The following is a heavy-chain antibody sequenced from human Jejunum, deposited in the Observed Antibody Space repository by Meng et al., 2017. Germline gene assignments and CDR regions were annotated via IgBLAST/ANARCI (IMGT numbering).Heavy chain of an antibody. V-gene: IGHV4-30-4*01. D-gene: IGHD2-2*01. CDR3: GRNPIIPDARTFDF. J-gene: IGHJ4*02. CDR1: GGSINSVDYY. CDR2: IHSGGTT. Sequence: QLQESGPGLMKPSQTLCLTSTVSGGSINSVDYYWTGIRQPPGKGLGWIGYIHSGGTTYSPPSLKTRLTMSVDTSKNQFSLLMTSVTAADTATYYCGRNPIIPDARTFDFWGRGALVTVSS.